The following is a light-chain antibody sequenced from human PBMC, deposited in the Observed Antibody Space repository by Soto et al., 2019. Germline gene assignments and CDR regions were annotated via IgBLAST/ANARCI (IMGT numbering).Light chain of an antibody. CDR1: QSISSW. J-gene: IGKJ1*01. V-gene: IGKV1-5*01. CDR3: QQYNSYLWT. CDR2: DAS. Sequence: DIQMTQSPSTLSASVGDRVTITCRASQSISSWLAWYQQKPGKAPKLLIYDASSLESGVPSRFSGSESGTEFTLTISSLQPDDLATYYCQQYNSYLWTFGQGTKVEIK.